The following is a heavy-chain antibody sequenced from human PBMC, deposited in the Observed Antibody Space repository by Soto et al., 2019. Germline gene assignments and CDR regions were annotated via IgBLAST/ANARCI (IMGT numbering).Heavy chain of an antibody. CDR1: GGSISSYY. Sequence: SETLSLTCTVSGGSISSYYWSWIRQPPGKGLEWIGYIYYSGSTNYNPSLKSRVTISVDTSKNQFSLRLSSVTAADTAVYYCARLQTGAARRLGFYFDYWGQGTLVTVSS. CDR2: IYYSGST. V-gene: IGHV4-59*01. D-gene: IGHD6-6*01. J-gene: IGHJ4*02. CDR3: ARLQTGAARRLGFYFDY.